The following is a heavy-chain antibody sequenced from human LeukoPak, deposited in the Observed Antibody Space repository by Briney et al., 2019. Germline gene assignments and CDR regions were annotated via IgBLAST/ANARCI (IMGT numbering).Heavy chain of an antibody. CDR2: IYYSGST. Sequence: SETLSLTCTVSGGSISSGDYYWSWIRQHPGKGLEWIGYIYYSGSTYYTPSLKSRVTISVDTSKNQFSLKLSSVTAADTAVYYCAVTYYYGSGSYGFDYWGQGTLVTVSS. V-gene: IGHV4-30-4*08. CDR1: GGSISSGDYY. CDR3: AVTYYYGSGSYGFDY. D-gene: IGHD3-10*01. J-gene: IGHJ4*02.